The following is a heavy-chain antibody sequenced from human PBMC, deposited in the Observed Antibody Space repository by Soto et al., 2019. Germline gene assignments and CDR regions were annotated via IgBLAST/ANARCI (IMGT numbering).Heavy chain of an antibody. Sequence: PGGSLRLSCAASGFTFSSYSMNWVRQAPGKGLEWVSYISSSSSTIFYTDSVKGRFTVSRDNAKNSLYLQMNSLRAEDTAVYYCARDVDADFRTDFDSWGRGTLVTVSS. D-gene: IGHD4-17*01. V-gene: IGHV3-48*01. J-gene: IGHJ4*02. CDR3: ARDVDADFRTDFDS. CDR1: GFTFSSYS. CDR2: ISSSSSTI.